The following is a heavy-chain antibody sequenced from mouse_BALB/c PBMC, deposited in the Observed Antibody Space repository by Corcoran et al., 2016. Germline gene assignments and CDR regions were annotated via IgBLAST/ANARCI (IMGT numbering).Heavy chain of an antibody. Sequence: QIHLVQSGPELKKPGETVKISCKASGYTFTNNGMNWVKQAPGKGLKWMGWINTYTGEPTYADDFKGRFAFSLETSASTAYLQINNLKNEDTATYFCAREPYAMDFWGQGTSVTVSS. V-gene: IGHV9-3-1*01. J-gene: IGHJ4*01. CDR1: GYTFTNNG. CDR2: INTYTGEP. CDR3: AREPYAMDF.